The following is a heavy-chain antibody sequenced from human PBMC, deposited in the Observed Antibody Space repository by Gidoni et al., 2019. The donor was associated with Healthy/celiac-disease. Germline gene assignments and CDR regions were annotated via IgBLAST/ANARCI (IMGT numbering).Heavy chain of an antibody. CDR3: ARISVDTAMDDAFDI. J-gene: IGHJ3*02. Sequence: RLQLQESGPGLVKPPKTLSLTCTVSGGSISSSSYYWDWIRQPPGKGLGWIGSIYYIGSTYYNPSVKSRVDISVDTSKNKFTLKMGSVTAADTAVYYCARISVDTAMDDAFDIWGQGTMVTVSS. CDR2: IYYIGST. D-gene: IGHD5-18*01. CDR1: GGSISSSSYY. V-gene: IGHV4-39*06.